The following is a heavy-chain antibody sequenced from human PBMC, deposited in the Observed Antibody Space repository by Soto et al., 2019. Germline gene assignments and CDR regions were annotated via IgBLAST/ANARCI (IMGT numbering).Heavy chain of an antibody. CDR2: INAGNGNT. J-gene: IGHJ6*02. Sequence: ASVKVSCKASGYTFASYAMHWVRQAPGQRLEWMGWINAGNGNTKYSQKFQGRVTITRDTSASTAYMELSSLRSEDTAVYYCARDSYSHYYYYGIDVWGQGTTVTVSS. CDR1: GYTFASYA. CDR3: ARDSYSHYYYYGIDV. D-gene: IGHD6-13*01. V-gene: IGHV1-3*01.